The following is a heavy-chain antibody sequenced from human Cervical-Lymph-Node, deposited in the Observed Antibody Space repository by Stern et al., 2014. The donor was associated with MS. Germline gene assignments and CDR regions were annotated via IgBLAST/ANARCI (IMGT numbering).Heavy chain of an antibody. V-gene: IGHV1-18*01. CDR3: ARDYYGGDSLKDAFDI. Sequence: VQLVESGAEVKKPGASVKVSCKASGYTFTIYGISWVRQAPGQGLEWMGWISAYNGNTIYAQKLQGRVTMTTDTSTSTAYMEVRSLRSDDTAVHYCARDYYGGDSLKDAFDIWGQGTMVTVSS. D-gene: IGHD4-23*01. CDR1: GYTFTIYG. CDR2: ISAYNGNT. J-gene: IGHJ3*02.